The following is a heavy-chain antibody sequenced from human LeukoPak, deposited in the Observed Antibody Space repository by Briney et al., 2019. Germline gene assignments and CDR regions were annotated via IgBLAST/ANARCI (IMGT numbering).Heavy chain of an antibody. V-gene: IGHV3-7*01. Sequence: GGSLRLSCAASGFTFSRYWMSWVRQAPGKGLEWVASIKQDVNVKYYVDSVKGRFTISRDNAKNSLYLQMNSLRAEDTAVYYCARPAYCGGDCYFYFDYWGQGTLVTVSS. CDR3: ARPAYCGGDCYFYFDY. D-gene: IGHD2-21*02. CDR2: IKQDVNVK. J-gene: IGHJ4*02. CDR1: GFTFSRYW.